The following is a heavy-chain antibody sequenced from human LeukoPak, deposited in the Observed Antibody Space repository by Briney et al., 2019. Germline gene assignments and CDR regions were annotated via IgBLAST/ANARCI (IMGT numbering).Heavy chain of an antibody. Sequence: PGGSLRLSCAASGFTFSSYEMNWVRQAPGKGLEWVSYISSSGSTIYYADSVKGRFTISRDNAKDSLYLQMNSLRAEDTAVYYCARAPNSMTAGDYWGQGTLVTVSS. J-gene: IGHJ4*02. CDR3: ARAPNSMTAGDY. V-gene: IGHV3-48*03. D-gene: IGHD2-21*02. CDR2: ISSSGSTI. CDR1: GFTFSSYE.